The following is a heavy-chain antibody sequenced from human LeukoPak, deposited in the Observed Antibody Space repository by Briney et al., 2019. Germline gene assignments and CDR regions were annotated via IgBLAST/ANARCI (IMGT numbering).Heavy chain of an antibody. Sequence: PGGSLRLSCEASGFTFTTYWMSWVRQAPGKGLEWLANIKQDGSATYYVGSVKGRFTISRDNAKNSLYLQMDSLRVEDTAVYYCARDRGADRFDNWGQGTLVTVSS. D-gene: IGHD3-10*01. V-gene: IGHV3-7*01. CDR1: GFTFTTYW. J-gene: IGHJ4*02. CDR2: IKQDGSAT. CDR3: ARDRGADRFDN.